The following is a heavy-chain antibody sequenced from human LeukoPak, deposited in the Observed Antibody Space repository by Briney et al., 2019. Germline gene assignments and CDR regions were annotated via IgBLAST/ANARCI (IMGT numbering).Heavy chain of an antibody. CDR2: ISSNGGST. CDR1: GFTFSSYA. J-gene: IGHJ4*02. CDR3: ARDYDFWSGYYENVDY. D-gene: IGHD3-3*01. Sequence: GGSLRLSCAASGFTFSSYAMPWVRQAPGKGLEYVSAISSNGGSTYYANSVKGRFTISRDNSKNTLYLQMGSLRAEDMAVYYCARDYDFWSGYYENVDYWGQGTLVTVSS. V-gene: IGHV3-64*01.